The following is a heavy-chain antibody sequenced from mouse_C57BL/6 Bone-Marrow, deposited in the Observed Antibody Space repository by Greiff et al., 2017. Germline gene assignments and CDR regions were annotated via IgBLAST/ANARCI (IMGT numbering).Heavy chain of an antibody. CDR1: GYTFTDYN. V-gene: IGHV1-22*01. J-gene: IGHJ2*01. CDR2: INPNNGGT. D-gene: IGHD1-1*01. CDR3: ANYYYGSSRSWGNY. Sequence: VQLQQSGPELVKPGASVKMSCKASGYTFTDYNMHWVKQSHGKSLEWIGYINPNNGGTSYNQKFKGKATLTVNKSSSTAYMELRSLTSEDSAVYYCANYYYGSSRSWGNYWGQGTTLTVSS.